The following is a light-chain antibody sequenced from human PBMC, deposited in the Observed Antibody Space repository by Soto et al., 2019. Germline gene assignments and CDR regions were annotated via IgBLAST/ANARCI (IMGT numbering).Light chain of an antibody. V-gene: IGKV1-39*01. J-gene: IGKJ4*01. CDR2: EAS. CDR1: QSISSY. Sequence: DIHMTQSPSSLSASVGDRVTITCXASQSISSYLNWFQQKPGKAPQLLIYEASSLPSGVPSRISGSGSGTDFTLTISSLQPEDFATYSCQQLHSWGVTFGGGTKVDIK. CDR3: QQLHSWGVT.